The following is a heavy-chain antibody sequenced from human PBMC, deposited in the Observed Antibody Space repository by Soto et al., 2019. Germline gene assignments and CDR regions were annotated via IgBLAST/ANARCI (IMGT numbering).Heavy chain of an antibody. CDR1: GDSISTSSYY. J-gene: IGHJ2*01. D-gene: IGHD1-1*01. Sequence: QLQLQESGPGLVKPSETLSLTCTVSGDSISTSSYYWDWIRQPPGKGLEWIGSIYSSGTTYYNSSLKSRVTISVDTSKNQFSLKLNSLTAADTALYYCASLGTGRWGRGTLVTVSS. CDR2: IYSSGTT. V-gene: IGHV4-39*01. CDR3: ASLGTGR.